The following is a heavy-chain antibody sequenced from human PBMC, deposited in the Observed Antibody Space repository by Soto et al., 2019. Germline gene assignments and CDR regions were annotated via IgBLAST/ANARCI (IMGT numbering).Heavy chain of an antibody. J-gene: IGHJ4*02. CDR1: GGSFSGYY. D-gene: IGHD6-6*01. Sequence: QVQLQQWGAGLLKPSETLSLTCAVYGGSFSGYYWSWIRQPPGQGLEWIGEINHSGSTNYHPSLKSRVTISVDTSTPQFSLKLSSVTAADTAVYYCARVPPPFIADRLFDYWGRGTMVTVSS. V-gene: IGHV4-34*01. CDR3: ARVPPPFIADRLFDY. CDR2: INHSGST.